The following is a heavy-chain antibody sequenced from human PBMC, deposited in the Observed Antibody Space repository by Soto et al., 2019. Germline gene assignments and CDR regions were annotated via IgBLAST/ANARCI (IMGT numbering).Heavy chain of an antibody. V-gene: IGHV3-15*01. CDR1: GITFNNAW. D-gene: IGHD4-17*01. J-gene: IGHJ4*02. Sequence: GGSLRLSCAASGITFNNAWMSWVRQAPGKGLEWVGRIKSKIDGGTADYAAPVKGRFTISRDDSKNALYLQMDSLKTEDTAVYYCTTDRGVSRGYGDYPAFDYWGQGTLVTVSS. CDR2: IKSKIDGGTA. CDR3: TTDRGVSRGYGDYPAFDY.